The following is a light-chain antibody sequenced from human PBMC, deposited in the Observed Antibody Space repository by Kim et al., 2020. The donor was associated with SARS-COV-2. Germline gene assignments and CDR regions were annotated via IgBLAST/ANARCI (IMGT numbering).Light chain of an antibody. V-gene: IGKV1-39*01. J-gene: IGKJ1*01. CDR2: AAS. CDR1: QRLSAF. Sequence: DIQLTQSPPSLSASVGDRVTITCRAGQRLSAFVNWYQQKAGKPPKLLITAASKLQSGVPSRFSGSASGTDVILTISSLQLEDSATYYCQQSYSTPTFGPGTKVDI. CDR3: QQSYSTPT.